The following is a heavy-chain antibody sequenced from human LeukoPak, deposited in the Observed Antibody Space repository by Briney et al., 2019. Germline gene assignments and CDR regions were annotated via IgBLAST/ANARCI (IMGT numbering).Heavy chain of an antibody. CDR2: IYSGGST. CDR1: GFTVSSNY. Sequence: GGSLRLSCAASGFTVSSNYMSWVRQAPGKGLEWVSIIYSGGSTYYADSVKGRFTISRDNSKNTLYLQMNSLRAEDTAAYYCARAYYDILTAAYYYYYMDVWGKGTTVTVSS. J-gene: IGHJ6*03. V-gene: IGHV3-53*01. CDR3: ARAYYDILTAAYYYYYMDV. D-gene: IGHD3-9*01.